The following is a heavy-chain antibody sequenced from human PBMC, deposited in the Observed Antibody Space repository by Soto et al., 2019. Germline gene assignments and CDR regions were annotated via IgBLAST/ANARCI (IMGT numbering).Heavy chain of an antibody. CDR1: GGSFSGYY. CDR2: INHSGST. CDR3: ARERGTTVTTKYFQH. J-gene: IGHJ1*01. V-gene: IGHV4-34*01. Sequence: PSETLSLTCAVYGGSFSGYYWSWICQHQGKGLEWIGEINHSGSTNYNPSLKSRVTISVDTSKNQFSLKLSSVTAADTAVYYCARERGTTVTTKYFQHWGQGTLVTVSS. D-gene: IGHD4-17*01.